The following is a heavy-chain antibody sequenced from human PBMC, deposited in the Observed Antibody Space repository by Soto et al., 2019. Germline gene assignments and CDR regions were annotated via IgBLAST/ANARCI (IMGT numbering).Heavy chain of an antibody. V-gene: IGHV3-48*02. CDR3: AKDGGSFYYDGMDV. J-gene: IGHJ6*02. CDR2: ISKRSTTI. Sequence: EVQLVESGGGLVQPGGSLRLSCAASGFTFSSYNMNWVRQAPGKGLEWIADISKRSTTINYADSVKGRFTISRDNAKNSLYLQMNSLRDEDTAVYYCAKDGGSFYYDGMDVWGQVTTVTVSS. CDR1: GFTFSSYN. D-gene: IGHD2-15*01.